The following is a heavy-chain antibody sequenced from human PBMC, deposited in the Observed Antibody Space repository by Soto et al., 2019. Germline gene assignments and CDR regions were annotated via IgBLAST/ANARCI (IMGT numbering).Heavy chain of an antibody. J-gene: IGHJ5*02. CDR3: ARDQYDYVWGSYSGWFDT. V-gene: IGHV6-1*01. CDR1: GDSVSSNSAA. Sequence: PSQTLSLTCAISGDSVSSNSAAWNWIRQSPSRGLEWLGRTYYRSKWYNDYAVSVKSRITINPDTSKNQFSLQLNSVTPEDTAVYYCARDQYDYVWGSYSGWFDTWGQGTLVTVSS. CDR2: TYYRSKWYN. D-gene: IGHD3-16*01.